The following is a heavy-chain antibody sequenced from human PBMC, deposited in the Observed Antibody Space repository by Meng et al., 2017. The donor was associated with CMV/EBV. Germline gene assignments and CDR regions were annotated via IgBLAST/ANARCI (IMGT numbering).Heavy chain of an antibody. CDR3: ARGGNWFDP. V-gene: IGHV4-34*01. Sequence: QVPLQPGGARLLKPSEPLSLTCAGYGGSFSGYYWSWIRQPPGKGLEWIGEINHSGSTNYNPSLKSRVTISVDTSKNQFSLKLSSVTAADTAVYYCARGGNWFDPWGQGTLVTVSS. CDR1: GGSFSGYY. J-gene: IGHJ5*02. CDR2: INHSGST.